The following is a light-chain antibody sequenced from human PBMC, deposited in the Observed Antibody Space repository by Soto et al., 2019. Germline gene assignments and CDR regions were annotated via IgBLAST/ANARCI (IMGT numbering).Light chain of an antibody. CDR3: QQRYNWPIT. CDR1: QSVNSRF. V-gene: IGKV3-11*01. Sequence: EIVLTQSPCTLSLSTGESATLSCRASQSVNSRFLAWYQHKPGQAPRLLISGASTRATGIPARFSGSGSGTEFALTIGSLEPEDFAVYYCQQRYNWPITFGQGTRLEIK. J-gene: IGKJ5*01. CDR2: GAS.